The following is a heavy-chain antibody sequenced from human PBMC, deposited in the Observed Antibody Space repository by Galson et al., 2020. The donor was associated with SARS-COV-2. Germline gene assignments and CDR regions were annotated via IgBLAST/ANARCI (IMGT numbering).Heavy chain of an antibody. Sequence: GESLKISCEGSGYSFSSYWIGWVRQKPGEGLEWVGIIYPDDSDTRYSPSFQGQVTISADKSLSTAYLQWNSLKASDAAIYYCVRQKYSFIAVVPDAFDYWGLGTPVTVSS. CDR3: VRQKYSFIAVVPDAFDY. CDR2: IYPDDSDT. V-gene: IGHV5-51*01. J-gene: IGHJ4*02. D-gene: IGHD2-2*01. CDR1: GYSFSSYW.